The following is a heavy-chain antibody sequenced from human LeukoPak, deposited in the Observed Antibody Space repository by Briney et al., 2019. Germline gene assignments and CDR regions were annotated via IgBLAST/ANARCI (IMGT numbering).Heavy chain of an antibody. V-gene: IGHV4-59*08. CDR3: ARHEAWFDP. CDR2: YSGST. Sequence: ASETLSLTCAVYGGSFSGYYWSWIRQPPGKGLEWIGSYSGSTNYNPSLQSRVTISVDTSKNQFSLRLSSVTAADTAVYYCARHEAWFDPWGQGTLVTVSS. CDR1: GGSFSGYY. J-gene: IGHJ5*02.